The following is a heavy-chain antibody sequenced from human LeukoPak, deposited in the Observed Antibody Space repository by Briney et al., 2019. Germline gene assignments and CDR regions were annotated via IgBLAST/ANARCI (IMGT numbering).Heavy chain of an antibody. J-gene: IGHJ4*02. CDR2: ILGSGGGT. Sequence: PGGSLRLSCAASGFTFSSYAMSWVRQAPGKGLEWVSAILGSGGGTYYADSVKGRFTISRDNSKNTLYLQMNSLRDEDTALYYCAKAGIGVVGYFDYWGQGTLVTVSS. D-gene: IGHD6-19*01. CDR3: AKAGIGVVGYFDY. V-gene: IGHV3-23*01. CDR1: GFTFSSYA.